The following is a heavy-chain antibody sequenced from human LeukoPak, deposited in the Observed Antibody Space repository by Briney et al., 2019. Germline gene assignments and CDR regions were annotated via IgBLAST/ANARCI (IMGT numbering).Heavy chain of an antibody. CDR2: INHSGST. V-gene: IGHV4-34*01. D-gene: IGHD1-1*01. J-gene: IGHJ4*02. Sequence: SETLSLTCAVYGGSFSGYYWGWIRQPPGKGLEWIGEINHSGSTNYNPSLKSRVTISVDTSKNQFSLKLSSVTAADTAVYYCARVQRRRYNWNDAGDYWGQGTLVTVSS. CDR3: ARVQRRRYNWNDAGDY. CDR1: GGSFSGYY.